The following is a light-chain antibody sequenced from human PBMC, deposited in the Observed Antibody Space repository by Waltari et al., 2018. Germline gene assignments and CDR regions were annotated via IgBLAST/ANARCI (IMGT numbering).Light chain of an antibody. CDR1: SRDVGGYNY. CDR2: HVS. Sequence: QSALTQPASVSGSPGQSITLSCTGTSRDVGGYNYVSWYQQHPGKAPKLMIYHVSNRPSGVSNRFSGSKSGNTASLTISGLQAEDEADYYCSSYTSSSTVVFGGGTKLTVL. J-gene: IGLJ2*01. CDR3: SSYTSSSTVV. V-gene: IGLV2-14*01.